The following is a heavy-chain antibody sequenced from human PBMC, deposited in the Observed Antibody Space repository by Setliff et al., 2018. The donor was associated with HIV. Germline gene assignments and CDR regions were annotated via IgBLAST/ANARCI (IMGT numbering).Heavy chain of an antibody. CDR2: INHGGDT. V-gene: IGHV4-34*01. CDR1: GGSFSGYY. J-gene: IGHJ4*02. D-gene: IGHD3-10*01. Sequence: SETLSLTCAVYGGSFSGYYWTWIRQPPGKGLEWIGEINHGGDTNYNPSLKSRVTISVDTSKNQFSLKLRSVTAADTAVYYCAWARESSGSYLWGQGTLVTVSS. CDR3: AWARESSGSYL.